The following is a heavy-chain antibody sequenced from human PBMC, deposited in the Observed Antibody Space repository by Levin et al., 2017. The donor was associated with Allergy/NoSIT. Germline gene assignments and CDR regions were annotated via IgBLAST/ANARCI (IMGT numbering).Heavy chain of an antibody. CDR2: IIPIFGTA. D-gene: IGHD3-10*01. V-gene: IGHV1-69*01. Sequence: KISCKASGGTFSSYAISWVRQAPGQGLEWMGGIIPIFGTANYAQKFQGRVTITADESTSTAYMELSSLRSEDTAVYYCARSTMVRGVITNWFDPWGQGTLVTVSS. CDR3: ARSTMVRGVITNWFDP. J-gene: IGHJ5*02. CDR1: GGTFSSYA.